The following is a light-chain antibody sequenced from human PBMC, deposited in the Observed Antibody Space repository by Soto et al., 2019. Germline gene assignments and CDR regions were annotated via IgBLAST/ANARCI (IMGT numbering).Light chain of an antibody. CDR1: QSISTN. V-gene: IGKV3-15*01. J-gene: IGKJ4*01. Sequence: EILIRQSAASRSVSPGDRATLSCMASQSISTNLAWYQQKPGQGPRLLIFGASTRAIGIPARFSGSGSGTDFTLTISSLQSEDFAVYYCLHYNERPLTFGGGTKVDIK. CDR3: LHYNERPLT. CDR2: GAS.